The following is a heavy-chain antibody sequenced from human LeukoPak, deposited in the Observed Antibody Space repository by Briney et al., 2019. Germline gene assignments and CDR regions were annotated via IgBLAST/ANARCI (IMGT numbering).Heavy chain of an antibody. D-gene: IGHD2-2*03. J-gene: IGHJ4*02. CDR1: GFTVSSNY. Sequence: GGSLRLSCAASGFTVSSNYMSWVRQAPGKGLEWVSVIYSGGSTYYADSVKGRFTISRDNSKNTLYLQMNSLRAEDTAVYYCAKDRMSMDIVVVPAANYFDYWGQGTLVTVSS. CDR2: IYSGGST. V-gene: IGHV3-53*01. CDR3: AKDRMSMDIVVVPAANYFDY.